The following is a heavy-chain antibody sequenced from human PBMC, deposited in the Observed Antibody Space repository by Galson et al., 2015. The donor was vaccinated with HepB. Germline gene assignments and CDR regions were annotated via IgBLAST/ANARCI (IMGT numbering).Heavy chain of an antibody. CDR2: FDPQSGEI. V-gene: IGHV1-24*01. CDR1: GDFLTALA. CDR3: TIAMSYPGSV. D-gene: IGHD3-16*02. J-gene: IGHJ4*02. Sequence: SVKVSCKVSGDFLTALAVDWVRLAPGKGLEWMGGFDPQSGEIVYAQRFQGRVTMTEDTSTDTAYMELKSLRSEDTAIYYCTIAMSYPGSVWGPGTLITVSS.